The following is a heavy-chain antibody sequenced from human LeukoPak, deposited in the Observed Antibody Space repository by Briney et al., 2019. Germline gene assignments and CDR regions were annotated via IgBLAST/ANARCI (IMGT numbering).Heavy chain of an antibody. Sequence: GGSLRLSCAASGFTFSDYYMSWIRQAPGRGLEWVSYITGSGGAMYYADSVKGRFTISRDNAKNSLYLQMNSLIAEDTAVYYCARVKGGYNSGRFDYWGQGTLVTVSS. D-gene: IGHD5-24*01. CDR3: ARVKGGYNSGRFDY. CDR2: ITGSGGAM. CDR1: GFTFSDYY. J-gene: IGHJ4*02. V-gene: IGHV3-11*01.